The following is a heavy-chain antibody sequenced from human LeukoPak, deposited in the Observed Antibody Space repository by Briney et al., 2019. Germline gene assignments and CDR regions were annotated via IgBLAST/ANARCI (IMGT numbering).Heavy chain of an antibody. J-gene: IGHJ4*02. V-gene: IGHV3-7*05. D-gene: IGHD3-10*01. CDR2: IKQDGSER. CDR1: GFTFSSYW. CDR3: AKGDRGSYGLFDY. Sequence: GGSLKLSCAASGFTFSSYWMNWVRQAPGKGLEWVANIKQDGSERYYVDSVKGRFTISRDNAKKLLSLQMNSLRGDDTAVYYCAKGDRGSYGLFDYWGQGTLVTVSS.